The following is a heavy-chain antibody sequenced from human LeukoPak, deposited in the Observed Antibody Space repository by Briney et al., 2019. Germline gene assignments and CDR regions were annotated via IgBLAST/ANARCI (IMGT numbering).Heavy chain of an antibody. CDR3: ARGTSDYVWGSWNWFDP. J-gene: IGHJ5*02. CDR2: IYYSGST. V-gene: IGHV4-59*01. CDR1: GGFISSYY. D-gene: IGHD3-16*01. Sequence: SETLSLTCTVSGGFISSYYWSWIRQPPGKGLEWIGYIYYSGSTNYNPSLKSRVTISVDTSKNQFSLKLSSVTAADTAVYYCARGTSDYVWGSWNWFDPWGQGTLVTVSS.